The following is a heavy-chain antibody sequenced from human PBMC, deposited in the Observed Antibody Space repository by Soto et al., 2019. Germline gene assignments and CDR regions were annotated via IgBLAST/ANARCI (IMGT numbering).Heavy chain of an antibody. CDR3: RSSTSCYDESCVDV. J-gene: IGHJ6*02. D-gene: IGHD2-2*01. Sequence: PSETLSLTCAVSGYSISSGNYWAWFRQPPGRGLEWIGSLYHIGSTHYNTSLKSRVTISVYTSKNHCSLELSSVTAADTAIYYCRSSTSCYDESCVDVWGQGTMVTVSS. CDR1: GYSISSGNY. V-gene: IGHV4-38-2*01. CDR2: LYHIGST.